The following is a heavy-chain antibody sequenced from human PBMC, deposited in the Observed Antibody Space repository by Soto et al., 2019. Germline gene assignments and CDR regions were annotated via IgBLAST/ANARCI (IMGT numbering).Heavy chain of an antibody. CDR2: IVPLFGTT. CDR1: GGTFSSYA. Sequence: QVQLVQSGAEVRKPGSSVKVSCEASGGTFSSYALYWMRQAPGQGLEWMGGIVPLFGTTTYAEKFQGRVTITADESTRTAFLELSSLTSEDTAMYYCARDGGGATFDYWGQGTLVTVSS. D-gene: IGHD1-26*01. V-gene: IGHV1-69*12. CDR3: ARDGGGATFDY. J-gene: IGHJ4*02.